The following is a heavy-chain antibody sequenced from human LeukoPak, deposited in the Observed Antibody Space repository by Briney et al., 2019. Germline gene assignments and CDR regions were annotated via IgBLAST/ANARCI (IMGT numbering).Heavy chain of an antibody. CDR2: IYYNGNT. CDR1: GGSLTISHYY. V-gene: IGHV4-39*01. Sequence: PSETLSLTCTVSGGSLTISHYYWGWVRQPPGKGLEWIGSIYYNGNTYYNPSLKSRVTMSIDTSKNQFSLNLNSVTVADTDVYYCARQRRFGEPAYFDYWGQGVLVTVSS. CDR3: ARQRRFGEPAYFDY. J-gene: IGHJ4*02. D-gene: IGHD3-10*01.